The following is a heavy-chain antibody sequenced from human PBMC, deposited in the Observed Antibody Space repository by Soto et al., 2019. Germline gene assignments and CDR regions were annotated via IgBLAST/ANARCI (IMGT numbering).Heavy chain of an antibody. D-gene: IGHD3-10*01. CDR1: GGTFSSYA. J-gene: IGHJ6*02. Sequence: QVQLVQSGAEVKKPGSSVKVSCKASGGTFSSYAISWVRQAPGQGLEWMGGIIPIFGTANYAQKFQGRVTITADESTSTAYMELSSLRSEDTAVYYCARVPHYYGSGSYYPYYGMDVWGQGTTVIVSS. CDR2: IIPIFGTA. V-gene: IGHV1-69*01. CDR3: ARVPHYYGSGSYYPYYGMDV.